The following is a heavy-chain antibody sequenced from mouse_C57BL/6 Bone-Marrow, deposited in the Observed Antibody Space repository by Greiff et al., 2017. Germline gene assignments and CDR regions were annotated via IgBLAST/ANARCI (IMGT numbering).Heavy chain of an antibody. J-gene: IGHJ2*02. Sequence: VQLQQSGAELARPGASVKLSCKASGYTFTSYGISWVKQRTGQGLEWIGEIYPRSGNTYYNEKFKDKATLTADKSSSTVYMELRSLTYEDSAVYFCTSHYYGFFDYWGQGTSLTVSS. V-gene: IGHV1-81*01. CDR3: TSHYYGFFDY. CDR2: IYPRSGNT. CDR1: GYTFTSYG. D-gene: IGHD1-1*01.